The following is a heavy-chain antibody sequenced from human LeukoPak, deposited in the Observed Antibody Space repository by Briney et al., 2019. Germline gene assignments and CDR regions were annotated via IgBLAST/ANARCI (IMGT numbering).Heavy chain of an antibody. D-gene: IGHD2-15*01. J-gene: IGHJ6*03. Sequence: GGSLRLSCAVSGFTIGSHFMGWVRHLPGKGLQCVAILEPSGSERNYVDSVKGRFTISRDNAKNSLYLQMNSLRAEDTALYYCAKAQSRWWDYYYYYMDVWGKGTTVTISS. V-gene: IGHV3-7*03. CDR1: GFTIGSHF. CDR3: AKAQSRWWDYYYYYMDV. CDR2: LEPSGSER.